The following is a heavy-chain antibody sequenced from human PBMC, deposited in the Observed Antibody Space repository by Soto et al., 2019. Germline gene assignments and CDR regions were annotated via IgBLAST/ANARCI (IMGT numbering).Heavy chain of an antibody. J-gene: IGHJ4*02. CDR2: IYYSGST. D-gene: IGHD2-2*01. CDR1: GGSISSGDYY. Sequence: SQTLSLTCTVSGGSISSGDYYWSWIRQPPGKGLEWFGYIYYSGSTYYNPSLKSRVTISVDTSKNQFSLKLSSVTAADTAVYYCAREGGKPAVGYFDYLGQGTLVTVSS. V-gene: IGHV4-30-4*01. CDR3: AREGGKPAVGYFDY.